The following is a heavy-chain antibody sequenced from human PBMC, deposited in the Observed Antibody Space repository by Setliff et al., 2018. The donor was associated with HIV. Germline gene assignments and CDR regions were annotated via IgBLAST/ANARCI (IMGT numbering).Heavy chain of an antibody. J-gene: IGHJ6*03. CDR1: GYTFTSYG. V-gene: IGHV1-18*01. CDR3: ARVGEMATIGYSYYYMDV. D-gene: IGHD5-12*01. CDR2: MNPNSGKT. Sequence: ASVKVSCKASGYTFTSYGISWVRQAPGQGLEWMGWMNPNSGKTGSAQKFQGRVTITADESTSTVYMELTSLRFEDTAVYYCARVGEMATIGYSYYYMDVWGKGTTVTVSS.